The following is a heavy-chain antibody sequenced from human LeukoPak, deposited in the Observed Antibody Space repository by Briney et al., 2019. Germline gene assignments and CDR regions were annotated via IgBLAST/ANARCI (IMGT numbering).Heavy chain of an antibody. CDR3: VGYCSSTSCYLRY. D-gene: IGHD2-2*03. CDR2: INHSGST. Sequence: SETQSLTCAVYGGSFSDYYWGWIRQPPGRGLEWIGEINHSGSTNYNPSLKSRVTISVDTSKNQFSLKLSSVTAADTAVYYCVGYCSSTSCYLRYWGQGTLVTVSS. J-gene: IGHJ4*02. CDR1: GGSFSDYY. V-gene: IGHV4-34*01.